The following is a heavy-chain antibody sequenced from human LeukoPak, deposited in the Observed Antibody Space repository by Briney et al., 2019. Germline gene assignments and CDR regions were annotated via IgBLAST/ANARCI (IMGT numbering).Heavy chain of an antibody. CDR2: ITSSSNTV. Sequence: PGGSLRLSCAASGFTFSNYNMFWARQAPGKGLEWVSYITSSSNTVHYADSVKGRFTLSRDNAKSSLYLQMNSLRAEDTAVYYCTKDAPDSGGWFFFDSWGQGTLVTVSS. D-gene: IGHD6-19*01. CDR3: TKDAPDSGGWFFFDS. V-gene: IGHV3-48*01. J-gene: IGHJ4*02. CDR1: GFTFSNYN.